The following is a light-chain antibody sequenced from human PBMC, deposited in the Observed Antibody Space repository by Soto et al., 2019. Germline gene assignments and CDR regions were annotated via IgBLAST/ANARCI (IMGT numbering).Light chain of an antibody. CDR1: QSVNNK. Sequence: EIVMTQSPATLSVSPGERVTLSCRASQSVNNKVAWYQQKPGQAPRLLMYGASIRATGVPDRISGSGFGTEFSLTISRLQSADVAVYYCQQANSFPLTFGGGTKVDI. CDR3: QQANSFPLT. V-gene: IGKV3-15*01. CDR2: GAS. J-gene: IGKJ4*01.